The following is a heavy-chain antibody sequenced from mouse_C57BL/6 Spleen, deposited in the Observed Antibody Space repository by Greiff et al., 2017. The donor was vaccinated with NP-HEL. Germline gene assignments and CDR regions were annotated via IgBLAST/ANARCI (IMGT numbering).Heavy chain of an antibody. CDR3: ARHEDPDYDGSSPYFDY. D-gene: IGHD1-1*01. V-gene: IGHV1-62-2*01. CDR1: GYTFTEYT. Sequence: QVQLKQSGAELVKPGASVKLSCKASGYTFTEYTIHWVKQRSGQGLEWIGWFYPGSGSIKYNEKFKDKATLTADKSSSTVYMELSRLTSEDSAVYFCARHEDPDYDGSSPYFDYWGQGTTLTVSS. J-gene: IGHJ2*01. CDR2: FYPGSGSI.